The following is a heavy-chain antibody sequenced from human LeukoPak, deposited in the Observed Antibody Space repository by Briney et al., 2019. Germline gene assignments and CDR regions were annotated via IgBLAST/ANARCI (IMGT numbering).Heavy chain of an antibody. J-gene: IGHJ4*02. V-gene: IGHV3-48*03. CDR1: GYRFSYYE. Sequence: GGSLRLSCEASGYRFSYYEMSWVRQAPGKGLEWLSYINSGGSGIHYAGSVNGRFTISRDNAKNSLYLQMNSLRVEDTAVYYCAAVGRAGHPGYWGQGTLVTVSS. D-gene: IGHD2-2*01. CDR3: AAVGRAGHPGY. CDR2: INSGGSGI.